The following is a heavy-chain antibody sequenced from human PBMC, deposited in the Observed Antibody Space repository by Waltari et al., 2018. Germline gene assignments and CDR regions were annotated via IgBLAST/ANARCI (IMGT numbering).Heavy chain of an antibody. D-gene: IGHD3-22*01. CDR1: GYTFTSYD. J-gene: IGHJ4*02. V-gene: IGHV1-3*01. CDR3: ARDDSSVIDY. Sequence: QFQLVQSGAAVKKPGAAVKVSCKASGYTFTSYDIHWVRQAPGQRLEWMGWINAGNGNTKYSQKFQGRVTITRDTSASTAYMELSSLRSEDTAVYYCARDDSSVIDYWGQGTLVTVSS. CDR2: INAGNGNT.